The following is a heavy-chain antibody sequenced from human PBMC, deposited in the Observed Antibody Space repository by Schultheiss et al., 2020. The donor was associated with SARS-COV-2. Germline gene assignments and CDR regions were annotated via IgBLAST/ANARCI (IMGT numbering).Heavy chain of an antibody. CDR3: ARDALSSSGSFDY. CDR2: IWYDGSNK. Sequence: GESLKISCAASGFTFSSYGMHWVRQAPGKGLEWVAVIWYDGSNKYYADSVKGRFTISRDNAKNSLYLQMNSLRDEDTAVYYCARDALSSSGSFDYWGQGTLVTVSS. V-gene: IGHV3-33*01. D-gene: IGHD6-13*01. J-gene: IGHJ4*02. CDR1: GFTFSSYG.